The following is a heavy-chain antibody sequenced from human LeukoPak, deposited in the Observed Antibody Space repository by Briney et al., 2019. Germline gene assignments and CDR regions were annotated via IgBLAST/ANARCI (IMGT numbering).Heavy chain of an antibody. CDR3: AKDSDSGSYYLDY. CDR1: GFTFSSYG. CDR2: ISYDGSNK. D-gene: IGHD1-26*01. J-gene: IGHJ4*02. V-gene: IGHV3-30*18. Sequence: PGGSLRLSCAASGFTFSSYGMHWVRQAPGKGLEWVAVISYDGSNKYYADSVKGRFTISRGNSKNTLYLQMNSLRAEDTAVYYCAKDSDSGSYYLDYWGQGTLVTVSS.